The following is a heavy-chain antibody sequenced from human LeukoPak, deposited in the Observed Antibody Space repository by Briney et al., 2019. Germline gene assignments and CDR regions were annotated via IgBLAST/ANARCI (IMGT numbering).Heavy chain of an antibody. CDR1: GGTFSSYT. Sequence: ASVKVSCKASGGTFSSYTISWVRQAPGQGLEWMGGIIPILGIANYAQKFQGRVTITADKSTSTAYMELSSLRSEDTAVYYCARVGESLDFDYWGQGTLVTVSS. J-gene: IGHJ4*02. CDR2: IIPILGIA. V-gene: IGHV1-69*10. D-gene: IGHD3-16*01. CDR3: ARVGESLDFDY.